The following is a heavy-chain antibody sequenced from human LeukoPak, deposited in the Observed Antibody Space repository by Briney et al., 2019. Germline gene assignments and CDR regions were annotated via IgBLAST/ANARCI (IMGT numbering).Heavy chain of an antibody. CDR2: MKQYGSEK. CDR3: ARDASALRDSFDY. CDR1: GFTFSSYW. Sequence: GGSQSLSCAASGFTFSSYWMNWARQAPGKGREWVANMKQYGSEKYYVDSVKGRFTISRDNAKNSLYLQMNSLRVEDTAVYYCARDASALRDSFDYWGQGTLVTVSS. V-gene: IGHV3-7*01. J-gene: IGHJ4*02.